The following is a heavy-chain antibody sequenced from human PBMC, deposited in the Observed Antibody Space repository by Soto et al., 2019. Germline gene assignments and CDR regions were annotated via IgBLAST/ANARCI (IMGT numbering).Heavy chain of an antibody. Sequence: GASVKVSCKASGYTFTSYAMHWVRQAPGQRLEWMGWINAGNGNTKYSQKFQGRVTITRDTSASTAYMELSSLRSEDTAVYYCARGAVLRFLEWLPYDDYYYGMDVWGQGTTVTVSS. D-gene: IGHD3-3*01. CDR3: ARGAVLRFLEWLPYDDYYYGMDV. J-gene: IGHJ6*02. V-gene: IGHV1-3*01. CDR1: GYTFTSYA. CDR2: INAGNGNT.